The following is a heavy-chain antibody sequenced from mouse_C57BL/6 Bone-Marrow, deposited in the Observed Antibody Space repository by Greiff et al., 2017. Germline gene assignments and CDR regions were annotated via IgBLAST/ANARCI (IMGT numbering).Heavy chain of an antibody. V-gene: IGHV1-59*01. Sequence: QVQLQQPGAELVKPGASVKLSCKASGYTFTSYWMHWVKQRPGQGLEWIGVIDPSDSYTNYNQKFKGKATLTVDTSSSTAYMQLSSLTSEDSAVYSRAADGDFAYWGQGTLVTVSA. J-gene: IGHJ3*01. CDR1: GYTFTSYW. CDR3: AADGDFAY. D-gene: IGHD2-13*01. CDR2: IDPSDSYT.